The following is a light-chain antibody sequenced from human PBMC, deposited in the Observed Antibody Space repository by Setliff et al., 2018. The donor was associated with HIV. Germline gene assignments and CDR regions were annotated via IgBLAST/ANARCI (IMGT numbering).Light chain of an antibody. Sequence: QSALAQPASVSGSPGQSITISCTGTSSDVGGYNYVSWYQQHPDKAPKLIIYDVSKWPSGVSNRFSGSKSGNTASLTISGLQAEDEADYYCCSFTGSSTLVFGGGTKVTVL. CDR1: SSDVGGYNY. CDR2: DVS. CDR3: CSFTGSSTLV. V-gene: IGLV2-14*01. J-gene: IGLJ2*01.